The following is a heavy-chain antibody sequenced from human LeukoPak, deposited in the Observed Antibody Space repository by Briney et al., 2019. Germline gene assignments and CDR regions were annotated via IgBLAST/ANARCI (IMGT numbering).Heavy chain of an antibody. J-gene: IGHJ4*02. CDR3: ARGASNNFDY. CDR1: GDSVSSNSAA. Sequence: PSQTLSLTCAISGDSVSSNSAAWTWIRQSPSRGLEWLGRTYYRSKWYTDYAVSVKSRITINPDTSKNQFSLQLNSMTPEVTAVYYCARGASNNFDYWGQGTLVTVSS. V-gene: IGHV6-1*01. D-gene: IGHD1/OR15-1a*01. CDR2: TYYRSKWYT.